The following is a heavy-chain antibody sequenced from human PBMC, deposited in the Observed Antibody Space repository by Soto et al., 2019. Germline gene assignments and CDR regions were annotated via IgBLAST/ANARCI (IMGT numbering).Heavy chain of an antibody. CDR2: INPSGGST. Sequence: ASVKVSCKASGYTFTSYYMHWVRQAPGQGLEWMGIINPSGGSTSYAQKFQGRVTMTRDTSTSTVYMELSSLRSEDTAVYYCARVKLGLLESYYYYGMDGWGQGNTVTVSS. D-gene: IGHD1-7*01. J-gene: IGHJ6*02. V-gene: IGHV1-46*01. CDR3: ARVKLGLLESYYYYGMDG. CDR1: GYTFTSYY.